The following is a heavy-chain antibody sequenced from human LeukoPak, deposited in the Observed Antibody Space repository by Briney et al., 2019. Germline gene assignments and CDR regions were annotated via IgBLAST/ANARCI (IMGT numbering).Heavy chain of an antibody. CDR1: GYTFTSYA. CDR3: AREVMYYDFWSGYTYFDY. CDR2: INTNTGNP. J-gene: IGHJ4*02. V-gene: IGHV7-4-1*02. D-gene: IGHD3-3*01. Sequence: ASVKVSCKASGYTFTSYAMNWVRQAPGQGLEWMGWINTNTGNPTYAQGFTGRFVFSLDTSVSTAYLQISSLKAEDTAVYYCAREVMYYDFWSGYTYFDYWGQGTLVTVSS.